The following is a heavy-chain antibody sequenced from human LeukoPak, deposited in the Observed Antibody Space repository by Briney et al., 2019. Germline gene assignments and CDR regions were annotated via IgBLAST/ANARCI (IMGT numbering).Heavy chain of an antibody. CDR1: GVIFCSYA. CDR3: ARDNDPDYTSSPGWFDS. V-gene: IGHV3-30*01. D-gene: IGHD2-2*02. CDR2: ISSDGSNK. Sequence: PGRSLRLSCAAPGVIFCSYAMNWVRQAPGQGLEWVAEISSDGSNKFYADSVKGRFTVSRDNSKNTLYLQMNSLRAEDTALYYCARDNDPDYTSSPGWFDSWGQGTLVTVSS. J-gene: IGHJ5*01.